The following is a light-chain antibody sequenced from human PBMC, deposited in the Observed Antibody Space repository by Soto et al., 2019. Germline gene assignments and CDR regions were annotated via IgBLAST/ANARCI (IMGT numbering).Light chain of an antibody. CDR3: QTWGTGIQV. Sequence: QPVLTQSPSASASLGASVKLTCTLSSGHSSYAIAWHQQQPEKGPRYLMKLNSGGSHSKGDGIPDRFSGSSSGAERYLTISSLQSEEEADYYCQTWGTGIQVFGGGTKVTVL. J-gene: IGLJ2*01. V-gene: IGLV4-69*01. CDR2: LNSGGSH. CDR1: SGHSSYA.